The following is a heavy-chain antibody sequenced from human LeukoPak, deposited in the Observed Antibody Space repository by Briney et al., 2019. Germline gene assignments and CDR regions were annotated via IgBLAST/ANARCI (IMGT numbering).Heavy chain of an antibody. J-gene: IGHJ4*02. CDR3: ARVQVVDSAFDY. CDR2: ISSSSSYI. D-gene: IGHD2-2*01. CDR1: GFTFSSYS. Sequence: GGSLRLSCAASGFTFSSYSMNWVRRAPGKGLEWVSSISSSSSYIYYADSVKGRFTISRDNAKNSLYLQMNSLRAEDTAVYYCARVQVVDSAFDYWGQGTLVTVSS. V-gene: IGHV3-21*01.